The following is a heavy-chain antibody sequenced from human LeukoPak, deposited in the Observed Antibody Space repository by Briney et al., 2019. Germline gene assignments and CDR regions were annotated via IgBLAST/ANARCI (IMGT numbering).Heavy chain of an antibody. CDR3: ARDPPDYDFWSGGFDY. Sequence: GGSLRLSCAASGFTFSSYGMHWVRQAPGKGLEWVAFIRYDGSNKCYADSVKGRFTISRDNSKNTLYLQMNSLRAEDTAVYYCARDPPDYDFWSGGFDYWGQGTLVTVSS. CDR1: GFTFSSYG. V-gene: IGHV3-30*02. D-gene: IGHD3-3*01. J-gene: IGHJ4*02. CDR2: IRYDGSNK.